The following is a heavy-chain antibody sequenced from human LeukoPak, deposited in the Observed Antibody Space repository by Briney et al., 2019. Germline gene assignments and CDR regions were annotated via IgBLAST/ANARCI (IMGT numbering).Heavy chain of an antibody. V-gene: IGHV4-34*09. CDR3: AREARDIVVVPATGTGYYYMDV. D-gene: IGHD2-2*01. J-gene: IGHJ6*03. CDR2: IYYSGST. CDR1: GGSFSGYY. Sequence: PSETLSLTCAVYGGSFSGYYWSWIRQPPGKGLEWIGYIYYSGSTYYNPSLKSRVTISVDTSKNQFSLKLSSVTAADTAVYYCAREARDIVVVPATGTGYYYMDVWGKGTTVTVSS.